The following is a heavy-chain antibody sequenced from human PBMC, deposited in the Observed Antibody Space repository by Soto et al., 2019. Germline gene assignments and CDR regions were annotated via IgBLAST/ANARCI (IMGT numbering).Heavy chain of an antibody. Sequence: LRLSCAASGFTFSSYAMSWVRQAPGKGLEWVSAISGSGGSTYYADSVKGRFTISRDNSKNTLYLQMNSLRAEDTAVYYCAKGPIVVVITNFDYWGQGTLVTVSS. CDR2: ISGSGGST. V-gene: IGHV3-23*01. D-gene: IGHD3-22*01. CDR1: GFTFSSYA. J-gene: IGHJ4*02. CDR3: AKGPIVVVITNFDY.